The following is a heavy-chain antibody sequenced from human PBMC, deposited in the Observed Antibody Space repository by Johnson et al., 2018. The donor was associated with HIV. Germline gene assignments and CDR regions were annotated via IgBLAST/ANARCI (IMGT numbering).Heavy chain of an antibody. D-gene: IGHD5-24*01. Sequence: QVHLVESGGGLVQPGGSLRLSCAASGFTVSSYAMHWVRQAPGTGLEWVAVISYDGSNTYYADSVKCRFTISRDNSKNTLYLQMNSLRVEDTAVYYCARDLGWLQSGDAFDIWGQGTMVTVSS. CDR1: GFTVSSYA. CDR3: ARDLGWLQSGDAFDI. V-gene: IGHV3-30-3*01. J-gene: IGHJ3*02. CDR2: ISYDGSNT.